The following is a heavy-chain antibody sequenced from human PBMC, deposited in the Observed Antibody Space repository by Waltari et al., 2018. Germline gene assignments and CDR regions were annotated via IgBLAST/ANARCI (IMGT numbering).Heavy chain of an antibody. CDR1: GYPFPSYD. J-gene: IGHJ4*02. CDR3: CFGGTLSSGWVY. Sequence: QVQLVQSGAEVKKPGAPVKVSCKASGYPFPSYDTHWLRQATGQGLEWMGWMNPNSGNTGYAQKFQGRVTMTRNTSISTAYMELSSLRSEDTAVYYCCFGGTLSSGWVYWGQGTLVTVSS. V-gene: IGHV1-8*01. CDR2: MNPNSGNT. D-gene: IGHD6-19*01.